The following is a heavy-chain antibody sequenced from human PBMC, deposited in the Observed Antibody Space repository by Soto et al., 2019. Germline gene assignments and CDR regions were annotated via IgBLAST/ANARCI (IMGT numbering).Heavy chain of an antibody. CDR3: ARGRYGDY. D-gene: IGHD1-1*01. Sequence: QVHLVQSGAEVKKPGASVKVSCKASGYTFTSYGITWVRQAPGQGLEWMGWISAHNGNTDYAQKLQGRVIVTRDTSTSTAYMELRILRADDTAVYYCARGRYGDYWGQGALVTVS. CDR2: ISAHNGNT. CDR1: GYTFTSYG. V-gene: IGHV1-18*01. J-gene: IGHJ4*02.